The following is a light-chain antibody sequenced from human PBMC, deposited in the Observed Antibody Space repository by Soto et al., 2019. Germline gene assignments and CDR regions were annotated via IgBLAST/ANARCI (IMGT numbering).Light chain of an antibody. Sequence: EIVLTQSPATLSLSPEERATLSCRASQSVSTYLAWYQQKPGQAPRLLIYDTSNRATGIPARFSGSGSGTDFTLTISSLEPEDFAVYYCQQRSNWPTFGQGTKVNFK. V-gene: IGKV3-11*01. J-gene: IGKJ1*01. CDR1: QSVSTY. CDR3: QQRSNWPT. CDR2: DTS.